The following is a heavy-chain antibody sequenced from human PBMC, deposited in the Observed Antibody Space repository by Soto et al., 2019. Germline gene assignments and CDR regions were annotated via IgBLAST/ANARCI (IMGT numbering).Heavy chain of an antibody. CDR2: INAGNGNT. V-gene: IGHV1-3*01. Sequence: ASVKVSCTASGYTFTSYAMLWVRQAPGQRLEWMGWINAGNGNTKYSQKFQDRVTITRDTSASTAYMELSSLRSKDTAVYYCARGSGGTNYLYYYMDVWGKGTTVTVSS. D-gene: IGHD2-15*01. J-gene: IGHJ6*03. CDR1: GYTFTSYA. CDR3: ARGSGGTNYLYYYMDV.